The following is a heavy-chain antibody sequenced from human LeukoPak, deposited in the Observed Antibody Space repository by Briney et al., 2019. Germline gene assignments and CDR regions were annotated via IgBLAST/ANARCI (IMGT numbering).Heavy chain of an antibody. J-gene: IGHJ4*02. CDR2: IIPIFGTA. V-gene: IGHV1-69*05. CDR3: ARGGPYSGYDFAPQY. CDR1: GGTFSSYA. D-gene: IGHD5-12*01. Sequence: SVKVSCKASGGTFSSYAISWVGQAPGQGLKWMGGIIPIFGTANYAQKFQGRVTITTDESTSTAYMELSSLRSEDTAVYYCARGGPYSGYDFAPQYWGQGTLVTVSS.